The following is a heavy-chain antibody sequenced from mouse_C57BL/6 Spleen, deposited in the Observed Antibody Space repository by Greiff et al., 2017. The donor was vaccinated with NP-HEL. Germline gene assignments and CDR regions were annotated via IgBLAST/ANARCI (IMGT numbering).Heavy chain of an antibody. CDR2: IDPSDSYT. D-gene: IGHD2-1*01. Sequence: VQLQQPGAELVMPGASVKLSCKASGYTFTSYWMHWVKQRPGQGLEWIGEIDPSDSYTNYHQKFKGKSTLTVDKSSSTAYMQLSSLTSEDSAVYYCARSAYGKDAMDYWGQGASVTVSS. V-gene: IGHV1-69*01. J-gene: IGHJ4*01. CDR1: GYTFTSYW. CDR3: ARSAYGKDAMDY.